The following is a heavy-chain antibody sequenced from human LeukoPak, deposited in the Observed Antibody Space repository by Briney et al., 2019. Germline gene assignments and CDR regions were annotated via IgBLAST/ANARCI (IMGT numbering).Heavy chain of an antibody. CDR3: ARGGEEYQLLYNYYYYYMDV. D-gene: IGHD2-2*02. CDR1: GFTFSSYS. J-gene: IGHJ6*03. Sequence: GESLKISCAASGFTFSSYSMNWVRQAPGKGLEWVSSISSSSSYIYYADSVKGRFTISRDNAKNSLYLQMNSLRAEDTAVYYCARGGEEYQLLYNYYYYYMDVWGKGTTVTVSS. CDR2: ISSSSSYI. V-gene: IGHV3-21*01.